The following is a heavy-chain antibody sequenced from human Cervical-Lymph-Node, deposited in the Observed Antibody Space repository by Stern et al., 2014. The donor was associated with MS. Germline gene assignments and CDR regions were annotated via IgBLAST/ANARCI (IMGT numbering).Heavy chain of an antibody. Sequence: QVTLRESGPTLVKPTQTLTLTCTFSGFSLSTSGVGVGWIRQPPGKALEWLALIFWDDDKPYSPSLKSRLTITTDPSKNQVVLTMTNMDPVDTATYYCAHSLPWFDPWGQGTLVTVSS. J-gene: IGHJ5*02. CDR2: IFWDDDK. CDR3: AHSLPWFDP. V-gene: IGHV2-5*02. CDR1: GFSLSTSGVG.